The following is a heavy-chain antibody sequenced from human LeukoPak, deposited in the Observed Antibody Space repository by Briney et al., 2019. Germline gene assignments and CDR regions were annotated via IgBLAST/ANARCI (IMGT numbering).Heavy chain of an antibody. J-gene: IGHJ4*02. Sequence: PSETLSLTCSVTGVSIIGYHWNWVRQPPGKGLEWIAYVHNSGDSNCKTSLKSRVIMSVDTSKKQVSLILNSVTSADTAVYYCAREGSGAAILDYWGQGILVTVSS. CDR1: GVSIIGYH. CDR2: VHNSGDS. D-gene: IGHD5-18*01. CDR3: AREGSGAAILDY. V-gene: IGHV4-59*01.